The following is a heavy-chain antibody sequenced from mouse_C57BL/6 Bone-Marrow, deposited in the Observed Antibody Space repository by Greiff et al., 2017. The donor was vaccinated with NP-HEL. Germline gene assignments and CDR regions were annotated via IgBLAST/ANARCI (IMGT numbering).Heavy chain of an antibody. CDR2: ISSGGSYT. D-gene: IGHD6-5*01. J-gene: IGHJ4*01. Sequence: DVHLVESGGDLVKPGGSLKLSCAASGFTFSSYGMSWVRQTPDKRLEWVATISSGGSYTYYPDSVKGRFTISRDNAKNTLYLQMSSLKSEDTAMYYCARHGGFLYYYAMDYWGQGTSVTVSS. CDR1: GFTFSSYG. CDR3: ARHGGFLYYYAMDY. V-gene: IGHV5-6*01.